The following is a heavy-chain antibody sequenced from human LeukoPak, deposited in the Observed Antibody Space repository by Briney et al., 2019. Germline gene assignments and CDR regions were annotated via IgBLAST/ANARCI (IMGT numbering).Heavy chain of an antibody. V-gene: IGHV4-34*01. CDR2: NNHSGST. Sequence: SDTLSLPCALYGGSFSDYYWRWIRQPPGKERAWIGENNHSGSTNYNTSLKSRVTISVDTSKNQFYLKLSSVTAADTAVYYCAREVISLSYAFDIWGQGTMVTVSS. J-gene: IGHJ3*02. CDR3: AREVISLSYAFDI. CDR1: GGSFSDYY. D-gene: IGHD3-10*01.